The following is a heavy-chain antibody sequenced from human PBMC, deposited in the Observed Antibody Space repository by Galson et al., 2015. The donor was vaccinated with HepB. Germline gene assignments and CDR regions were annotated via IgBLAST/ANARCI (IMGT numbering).Heavy chain of an antibody. CDR2: IKQDGSEK. V-gene: IGHV3-7*03. J-gene: IGHJ6*02. D-gene: IGHD5-24*01. Sequence: SLRLSCAASGFTFSSNWMTWVCQAPGKGLEWVANIKQDGSEKYYVDSVKGRFTISRDNAKNSLYLQMNSLRAEDTAIYYCARGMNSRTYYNYYYYHYGMDVWGQGTTVTVSS. CDR1: GFTFSSNW. CDR3: ARGMNSRTYYNYYYYHYGMDV.